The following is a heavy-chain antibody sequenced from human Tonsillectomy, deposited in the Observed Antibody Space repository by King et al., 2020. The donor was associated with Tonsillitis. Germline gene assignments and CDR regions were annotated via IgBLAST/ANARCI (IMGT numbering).Heavy chain of an antibody. D-gene: IGHD1-1*01. V-gene: IGHV1-2*02. Sequence: QLVQSGAEVKKPGASVKVSCKASGYTFTDYYMHWVRQAPGQGLEWMGWINPNRVGTNYAQKFQGRVTMTRDTSISTAYMELSRLRSDDTAVYYCARGQFGTDYWGQGTLVTVSS. CDR1: GYTFTDYY. J-gene: IGHJ4*02. CDR2: INPNRVGT. CDR3: ARGQFGTDY.